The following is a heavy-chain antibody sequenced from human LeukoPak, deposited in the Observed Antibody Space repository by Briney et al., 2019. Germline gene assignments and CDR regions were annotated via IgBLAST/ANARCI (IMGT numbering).Heavy chain of an antibody. CDR1: GHTLTKFS. CDR2: FDPEEGET. J-gene: IGHJ6*02. CDR3: ASRRFLKRSYVTREYYYYYGLDV. D-gene: IGHD3-3*01. V-gene: IGHV1-24*01. Sequence: ASVKVSCKVSGHTLTKFSMHWVRQAPGKGGEWMGGFDPEEGETISAQKFQDRVTMTEDTSTDTGYMELSSLRAEDTAMYYCASRRFLKRSYVTREYYYYYGLDVWGQGTAVTVSS.